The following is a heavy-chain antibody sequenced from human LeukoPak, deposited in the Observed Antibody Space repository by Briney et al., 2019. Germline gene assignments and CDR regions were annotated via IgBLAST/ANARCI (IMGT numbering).Heavy chain of an antibody. CDR3: AGAYYDILTGYYFVDYYYGMDV. CDR2: IYTSGST. V-gene: IGHV4-4*07. CDR1: GGSISSYY. Sequence: SETLSLTCTVSGGSISSYYWSWIRQPPGKGLEWIGRIYTSGSTNYNPSLKSRVTMSVDTSKNQFSLKLSSVTAADTAVYYCAGAYYDILTGYYFVDYYYGMDVWGQGTTVTVSS. J-gene: IGHJ6*02. D-gene: IGHD3-9*01.